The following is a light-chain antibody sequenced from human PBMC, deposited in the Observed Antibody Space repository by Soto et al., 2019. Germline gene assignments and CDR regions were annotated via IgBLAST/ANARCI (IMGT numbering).Light chain of an antibody. CDR2: GAS. V-gene: IGKV3-20*01. CDR3: HHYPRSSWT. Sequence: EIVLTQSPGTLSLSPGERATLSCRASQRVSSHSLAGYQQKPGQAPRTLIYGASSRATGIPDRFSASGSGTDFTLTISRLEPEDFAVYYCHHYPRSSWTFGQGTKVEVK. J-gene: IGKJ1*01. CDR1: QRVSSHS.